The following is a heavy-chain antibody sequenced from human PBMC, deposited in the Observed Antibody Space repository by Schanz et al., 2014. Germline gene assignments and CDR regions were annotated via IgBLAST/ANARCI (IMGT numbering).Heavy chain of an antibody. J-gene: IGHJ5*02. CDR3: ARVQYCSGGRCYQDNWFGP. CDR1: RIIFGTYS. Sequence: EVQLVESGGGLVKPGGSLRLSCTASRIIFGTYSMNWIRQTPKGLEWVSSINSRSNFIYYADSVKGRFTISRDNAKNSLYHQMNSLRAEDTAVYYCARVQYCSGGRCYQDNWFGPWGQGTLVIVSS. D-gene: IGHD2-15*01. V-gene: IGHV3-21*01. CDR2: INSRSNFI.